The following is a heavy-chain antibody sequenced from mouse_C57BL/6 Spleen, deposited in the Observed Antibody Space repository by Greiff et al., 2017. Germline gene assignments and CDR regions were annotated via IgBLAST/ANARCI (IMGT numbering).Heavy chain of an antibody. CDR2: IHPSDSDT. Sequence: VQLQQPGAELVKPGASVKVSCKASGYTFTSYWMHWVKQRPGQGLEWIGRIHPSDSDTNYNQKFKGKATLTVDKSSSTAYMQLSSLTSEDSAVYDGAIGNWDRWAWFAYWGQGTLVTVSA. CDR3: AIGNWDRWAWFAY. J-gene: IGHJ3*01. CDR1: GYTFTSYW. V-gene: IGHV1-74*01. D-gene: IGHD4-1*01.